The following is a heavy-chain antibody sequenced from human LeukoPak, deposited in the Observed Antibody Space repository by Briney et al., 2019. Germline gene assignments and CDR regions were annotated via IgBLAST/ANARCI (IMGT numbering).Heavy chain of an antibody. D-gene: IGHD6-6*01. CDR1: GGSISSSSYY. Sequence: SETLSLTCTVSGGSISSSSYYWGWIRQPPGKGLEWIGSIYYSGSTYYNPSLKSRVTISVDTSKNQFSLKLSSVTAADTAVYYCARGLAARFTYWGQGTLVTVSS. CDR3: ARGLAARFTY. CDR2: IYYSGST. V-gene: IGHV4-39*01. J-gene: IGHJ4*02.